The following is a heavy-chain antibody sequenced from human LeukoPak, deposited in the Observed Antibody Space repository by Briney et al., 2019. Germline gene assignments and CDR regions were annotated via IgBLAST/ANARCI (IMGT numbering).Heavy chain of an antibody. CDR2: ISGSGGST. V-gene: IGHV3-23*01. D-gene: IGHD3-3*01. CDR1: GFTFFSYS. J-gene: IGHJ6*03. Sequence: PGGSLRLSCAASGFTFFSYSMNWVRQAPGKGLEWVSAISGSGGSTYYADSVKGRFTISRDNYTLYLQMNSLRAEDTAVYYCARAYYDFNYYYMDVWGKGTTVTVSS. CDR3: ARAYYDFNYYYMDV.